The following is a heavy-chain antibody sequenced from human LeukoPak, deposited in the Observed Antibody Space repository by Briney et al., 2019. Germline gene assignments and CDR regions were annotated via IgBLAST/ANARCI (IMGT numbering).Heavy chain of an antibody. D-gene: IGHD3-10*01. Sequence: GASVKVSCKASGYTFSTYYIHWVRQAPGQGLEWMGIINPSGGSTDYAQKFQGRVTMTRDMSTSTVYMELSSLRSEDTAVYYCARANMVRGVGSFFDRNWFDPWGQGTLVTVSS. CDR2: INPSGGST. V-gene: IGHV1-46*01. CDR1: GYTFSTYY. J-gene: IGHJ5*02. CDR3: ARANMVRGVGSFFDRNWFDP.